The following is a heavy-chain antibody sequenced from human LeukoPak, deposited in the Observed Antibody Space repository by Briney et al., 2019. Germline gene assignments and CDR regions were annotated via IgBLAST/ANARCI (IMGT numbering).Heavy chain of an antibody. J-gene: IGHJ6*03. CDR3: ASGFLTIFGRVTYMDV. Sequence: SVKVSCKASGGTFSSYAISWVRQAPGQGLEWMGGIIPIFGTANYAQEFQGRVTITADESTSTAYMELSSLRSEDTAVYYCASGFLTIFGRVTYMDVWGKGTTVTVSS. CDR1: GGTFSSYA. CDR2: IIPIFGTA. V-gene: IGHV1-69*13. D-gene: IGHD3-3*01.